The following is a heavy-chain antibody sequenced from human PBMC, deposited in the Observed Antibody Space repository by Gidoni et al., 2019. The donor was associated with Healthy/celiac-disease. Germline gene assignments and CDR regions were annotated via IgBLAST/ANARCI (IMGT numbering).Heavy chain of an antibody. D-gene: IGHD2-21*02. J-gene: IGHJ5*02. Sequence: EVQLVESGGGLVQPGRSLRLPCAASGFTFDDYAMHWVRQAPGKGLEWVSGISWNSGSIGYADSVKGRFTISRDNATNSLYLQLNSLRAEDTALYYCAKGDCGGDCYSGYNWFDPWGQGTLVTVSS. V-gene: IGHV3-9*01. CDR1: GFTFDDYA. CDR3: AKGDCGGDCYSGYNWFDP. CDR2: ISWNSGSI.